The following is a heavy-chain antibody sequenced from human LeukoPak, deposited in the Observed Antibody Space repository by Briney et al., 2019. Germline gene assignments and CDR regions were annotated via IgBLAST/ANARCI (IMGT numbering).Heavy chain of an antibody. Sequence: GSGPTLVKPTQTLTLTCTFSGFSLSTSGVGVGWIRQPPGKALEWLALIYWNDDKRYSPSLKSRLTITKDTSKNQVVLTMTNMDPVDTATYYCARYTIAAAGNDYWGQGTLVTVSS. V-gene: IGHV2-5*01. CDR1: GFSLSTSGVG. D-gene: IGHD6-13*01. CDR2: IYWNDDK. CDR3: ARYTIAAAGNDY. J-gene: IGHJ4*02.